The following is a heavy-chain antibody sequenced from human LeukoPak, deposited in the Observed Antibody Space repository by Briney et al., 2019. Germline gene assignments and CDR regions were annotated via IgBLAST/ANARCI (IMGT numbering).Heavy chain of an antibody. CDR3: ARGLPVYFDY. Sequence: SETLSLTCTVSGGSISGYYWSWIRQPPGKGLEWIGEINHSGSTNYNPSLKSRVTISVDTSKNQFSLKLSSVTAADTAVYYCARGLPVYFDYWGQGTLVTVSS. CDR1: GGSISGYY. J-gene: IGHJ4*02. CDR2: INHSGST. V-gene: IGHV4-34*01.